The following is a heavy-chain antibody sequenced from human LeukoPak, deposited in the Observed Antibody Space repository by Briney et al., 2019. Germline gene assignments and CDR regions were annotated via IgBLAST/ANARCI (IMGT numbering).Heavy chain of an antibody. CDR3: ARAMISGSDY. D-gene: IGHD3-22*01. Sequence: GGSLRLSCAASGFTFSSSWMHWVRQAPGKGLVCVSRINSDGSTTTYADSVRGRFTISRDNAKNTLYLQMNSLRAEDTAVYYCARAMISGSDYWGQGTLVTVSS. J-gene: IGHJ4*02. V-gene: IGHV3-74*01. CDR1: GFTFSSSW. CDR2: INSDGSTT.